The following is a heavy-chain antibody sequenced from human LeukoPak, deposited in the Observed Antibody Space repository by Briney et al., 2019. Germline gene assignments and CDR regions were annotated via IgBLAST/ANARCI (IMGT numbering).Heavy chain of an antibody. Sequence: ASVKVSCKASGYTFTNYGISWVRQAPGQGLEWMGWISAYNGNTNYAQKLQGRVTMTTDTSTSTAYMELRSLRSDDTAVYYCARDQSSGWYDYFDYWGQGTLVTVSS. V-gene: IGHV1-18*01. D-gene: IGHD6-19*01. CDR2: ISAYNGNT. CDR1: GYTFTNYG. CDR3: ARDQSSGWYDYFDY. J-gene: IGHJ4*02.